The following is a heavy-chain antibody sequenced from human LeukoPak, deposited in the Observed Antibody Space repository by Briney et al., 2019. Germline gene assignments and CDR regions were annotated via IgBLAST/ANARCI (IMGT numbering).Heavy chain of an antibody. D-gene: IGHD1-7*01. J-gene: IGHJ4*02. CDR1: GFTFSSYW. Sequence: GGSLRLSCAASGFTFSSYWMHWVRQAPGKGLVWVSRINSDGSSTSYADSVKGRFTISRDNAKNTLYLQMNSLRAEDTAVYYCAKVALTGTTLFDYWGQGTLVTVSS. V-gene: IGHV3-74*01. CDR3: AKVALTGTTLFDY. CDR2: INSDGSST.